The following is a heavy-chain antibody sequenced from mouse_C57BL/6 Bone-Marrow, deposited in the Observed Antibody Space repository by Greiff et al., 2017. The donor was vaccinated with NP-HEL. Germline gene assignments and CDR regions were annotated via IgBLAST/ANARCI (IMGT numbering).Heavy chain of an antibody. V-gene: IGHV1-69*01. D-gene: IGHD1-1*01. CDR1: GYTFTSYW. CDR2: IDPSDSYT. J-gene: IGHJ4*01. Sequence: VQLQQPGAELVMPGASVKLSCKASGYTFTSYWMHWVKQRPGQGLEWIGEIDPSDSYTNYNQKFNGKSTLTVDKSSSTAYMQLSSLTSEDSAVYYCASTVVATYYAMDYWGQGTSVTVSS. CDR3: ASTVVATYYAMDY.